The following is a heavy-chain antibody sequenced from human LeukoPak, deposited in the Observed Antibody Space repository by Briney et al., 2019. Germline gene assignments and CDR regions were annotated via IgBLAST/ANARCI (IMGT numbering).Heavy chain of an antibody. Sequence: PGGSLRLSCAASGFTFSDYWMSWVRQAPGKGLEWVANIKQEGSEKYYVDSVKGRFTISRDNAKNSLYLQMNSLRAEDTAVYYCARDRIDFWGQGTLVTVSS. CDR1: GFTFSDYW. CDR2: IKQEGSEK. V-gene: IGHV3-7*01. CDR3: ARDRIDF. J-gene: IGHJ4*02.